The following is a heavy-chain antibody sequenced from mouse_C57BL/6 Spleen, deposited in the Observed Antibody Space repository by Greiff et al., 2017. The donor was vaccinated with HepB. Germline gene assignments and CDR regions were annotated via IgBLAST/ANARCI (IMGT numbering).Heavy chain of an antibody. Sequence: QVQLQQPGAELVMPGASVKLSCKASGYTFTSYWMHWVKQRPGQGLEWIGEIDPSDSYTNYNQKFKGKSTLTVDKSSSTAYMKLSSLTSEDSAVYYCARGGIYFDYWGQGTTLTVSS. J-gene: IGHJ2*01. CDR3: ARGGIYFDY. CDR2: IDPSDSYT. V-gene: IGHV1-69*01. CDR1: GYTFTSYW.